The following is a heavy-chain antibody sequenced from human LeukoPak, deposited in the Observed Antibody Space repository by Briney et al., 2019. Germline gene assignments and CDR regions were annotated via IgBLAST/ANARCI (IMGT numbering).Heavy chain of an antibody. CDR1: GFTFSSYA. CDR2: ISGSGGST. Sequence: PGGSLRLSCAASGFTFSSYAMSWVRQAPGKGLEWVSAISGSGGSTYYADSVKGRFTISRDNSKNTLYLQMNSLRAEDTAVYYCAKGKNRWELGGLYYFDYWGQGTLVTVSS. D-gene: IGHD1-26*01. J-gene: IGHJ4*02. CDR3: AKGKNRWELGGLYYFDY. V-gene: IGHV3-23*01.